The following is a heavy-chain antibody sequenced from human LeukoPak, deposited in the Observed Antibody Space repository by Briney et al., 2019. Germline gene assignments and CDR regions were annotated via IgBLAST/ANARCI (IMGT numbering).Heavy chain of an antibody. Sequence: SETLSLTCSVSDDSISRCSYYWGWIRQPPGKGLEWIGTFYYSGFTYYNPSLKNRVTISVDTSKNQFSLKLSSVTAEDTAVYYCARLKVGTTHPDYWGQGTLVTVSS. CDR2: FYYSGFT. D-gene: IGHD1-26*01. CDR3: ARLKVGTTHPDY. CDR1: DDSISRCSYY. J-gene: IGHJ4*02. V-gene: IGHV4-39*01.